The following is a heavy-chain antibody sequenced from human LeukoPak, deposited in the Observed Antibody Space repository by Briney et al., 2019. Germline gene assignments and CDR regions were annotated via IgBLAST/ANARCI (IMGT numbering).Heavy chain of an antibody. CDR1: GDSISSRTSY. D-gene: IGHD4-23*01. V-gene: IGHV4-39*01. Sequence: SETLSLTCTVSGDSISSRTSYWRWVRQSPGKELEWIGKLYYRGITYYNPSLESQLTMSADTSKNQISLKVRSVTAADTAVYYCVRLDGGKSRVYFQDWGPGTLVTVSS. CDR3: VRLDGGKSRVYFQD. CDR2: LYYRGIT. J-gene: IGHJ1*01.